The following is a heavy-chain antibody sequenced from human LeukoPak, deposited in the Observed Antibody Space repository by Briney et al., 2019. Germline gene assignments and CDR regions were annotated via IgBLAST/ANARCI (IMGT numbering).Heavy chain of an antibody. J-gene: IGHJ4*02. CDR3: ARGGVTIFGVVINEEYYFDY. CDR1: GGSFSGYY. Sequence: PSETLSLTCAVYGGSFSGYYWSWIRQPPGKGLEWIGEINHSGSTNYNPSLMSRVAMSVDTSKNQFSLNLRSVTAADTAVYYCARGGVTIFGVVINEEYYFDYWGQGTLSPSPQ. D-gene: IGHD3-3*01. CDR2: INHSGST. V-gene: IGHV4-34*01.